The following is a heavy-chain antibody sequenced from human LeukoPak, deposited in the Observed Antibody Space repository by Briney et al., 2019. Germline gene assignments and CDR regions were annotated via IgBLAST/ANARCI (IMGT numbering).Heavy chain of an antibody. Sequence: SETLSLTCTVSGGSISSGDYYWSWIRQPPGKGLEWIGYIYYSGSTYYNPSLKSRVTISVDTSKNQFSLKLSSVTAADTAVYYCASLYDFWSGYSNWFDPWGQETLVTVSS. D-gene: IGHD3-3*01. V-gene: IGHV4-30-4*01. CDR1: GGSISSGDYY. CDR3: ASLYDFWSGYSNWFDP. J-gene: IGHJ5*02. CDR2: IYYSGST.